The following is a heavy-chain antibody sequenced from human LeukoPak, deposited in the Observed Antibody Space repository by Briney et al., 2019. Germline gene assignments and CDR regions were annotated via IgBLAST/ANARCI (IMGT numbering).Heavy chain of an antibody. CDR1: GFTFSDYV. D-gene: IGHD3-22*01. V-gene: IGHV3-23*01. CDR3: AKHYYHSSGYQK. CDR2: IGDSGAYT. J-gene: IGHJ4*02. Sequence: PGGSLRLSCAASGFTFSDYVMSWVRQPPGKGLQWVSTIGDSGAYTNSADSVKGRFAVSRDNSKNMLYLQMNSLRAEDTAIYYCAKHYYHSSGYQKWGQGTPVTVSS.